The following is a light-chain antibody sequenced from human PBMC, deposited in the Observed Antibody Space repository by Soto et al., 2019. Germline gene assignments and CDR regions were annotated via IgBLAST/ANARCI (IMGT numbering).Light chain of an antibody. Sequence: EIELTQSPATLSLSPGERATLSCRASQSIGSYLAWYQQKPGQAPRLLIYDASNRATGIPARFSGSGSGTDFTLTISSLEPEDFAIYYCQQRSNWLTFGGGTKVEIK. CDR3: QQRSNWLT. J-gene: IGKJ4*01. V-gene: IGKV3-11*01. CDR2: DAS. CDR1: QSIGSY.